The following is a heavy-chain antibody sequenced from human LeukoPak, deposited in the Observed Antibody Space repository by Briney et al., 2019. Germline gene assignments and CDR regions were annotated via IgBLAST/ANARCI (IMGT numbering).Heavy chain of an antibody. V-gene: IGHV1-8*01. CDR3: ARVKRWLQLQPFDY. D-gene: IGHD5-24*01. CDR1: GYTFTSYD. CDR2: MNPNSGNT. J-gene: IGHJ4*02. Sequence: ASVKVSCKASGYTFTSYDINWVRQATGQGLEWMGWMNPNSGNTGYAQKFQGRVTITRNTSISTAYMELSSLRSEDTAVYYCARVKRWLQLQPFDYWGQGTLVTVSS.